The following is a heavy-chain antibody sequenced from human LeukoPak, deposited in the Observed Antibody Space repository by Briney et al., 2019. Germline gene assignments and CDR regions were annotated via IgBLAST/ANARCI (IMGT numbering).Heavy chain of an antibody. CDR1: GGSISIYY. V-gene: IGHV4-4*07. D-gene: IGHD3-10*01. CDR2: IFTSGIN. J-gene: IGHJ6*03. CDR3: ARESSGNYYNPLGYMDV. Sequence: SESLSLTCTVSGGSISIYYWNWIRQPAGKGLEWIGRIFTSGINNYDPSLKSRVTISVDTSKNQVSLNLSSVTAAGAAVYYCARESSGNYYNPLGYMDVWGKGTTVTVS.